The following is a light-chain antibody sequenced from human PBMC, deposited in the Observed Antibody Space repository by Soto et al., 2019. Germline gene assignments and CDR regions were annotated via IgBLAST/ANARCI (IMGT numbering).Light chain of an antibody. J-gene: IGLJ2*01. CDR2: GNS. CDR1: SSNIGAGYD. Sequence: PSVSGAPGQRVTISCTGSSSNIGAGYDVHWYQQLPGTAPKLLIYGNSNRPSGVPDRFSGSKSGTSASLAITGLQAEDEADYYCQSYDSSLSVHVVFGGGTKLTVL. V-gene: IGLV1-40*01. CDR3: QSYDSSLSVHVV.